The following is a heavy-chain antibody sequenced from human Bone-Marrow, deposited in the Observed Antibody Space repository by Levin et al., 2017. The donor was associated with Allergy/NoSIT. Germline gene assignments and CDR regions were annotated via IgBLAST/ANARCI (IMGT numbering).Heavy chain of an antibody. CDR3: ARGRYGDFDR. D-gene: IGHD4-17*01. CDR2: LYAGGAA. Sequence: GGSLRLSCAASGFTVSSNYMTWVRQAPGKGLEWVSILYAGGAAHYADSVKGRFNIFKDDSEDTLYLQMNNLRADDTAVYYCARGRYGDFDRWGQGTLVTVSS. J-gene: IGHJ4*02. CDR1: GFTVSSNY. V-gene: IGHV3-53*01.